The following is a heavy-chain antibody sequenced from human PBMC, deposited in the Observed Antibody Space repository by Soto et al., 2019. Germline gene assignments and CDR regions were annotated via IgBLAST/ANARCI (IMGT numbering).Heavy chain of an antibody. J-gene: IGHJ4*02. CDR1: GGSISSYY. D-gene: IGHD6-13*01. CDR2: IYYSGST. Sequence: QVQLQESGPGLVKPSETLSLTCTVSGGSISSYYWSWIRQTPGKGLEWIGYIYYSGSTNYNPSLTSRVTISVDPSKNQFSLKLSSVTAADTAVYYCARGGYSRSWYDYWGQGTLVTVAS. V-gene: IGHV4-59*01. CDR3: ARGGYSRSWYDY.